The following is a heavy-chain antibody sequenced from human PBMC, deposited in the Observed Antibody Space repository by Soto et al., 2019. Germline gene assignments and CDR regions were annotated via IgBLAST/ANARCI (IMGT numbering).Heavy chain of an antibody. CDR1: GFTFSSYA. CDR2: ISYDGSNK. V-gene: IGHV3-30-3*01. CDR3: ARVSLDIVVVTAAIRADAFDI. Sequence: GGSLRLSCAASGFTFSSYAMHWVRQAPGRGLEWVAVISYDGSNKYYADSVKGRFTISRDNSKNTLYLQMNSLRAEDTAVYYCARVSLDIVVVTAAIRADAFDIWGQGTMVTV. D-gene: IGHD2-2*02. J-gene: IGHJ3*02.